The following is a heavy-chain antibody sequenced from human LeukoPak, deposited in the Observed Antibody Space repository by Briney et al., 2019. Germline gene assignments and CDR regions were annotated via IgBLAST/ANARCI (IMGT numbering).Heavy chain of an antibody. CDR1: GYTFTSYG. CDR3: ARRARDYYYYYSMDV. Sequence: ASVKVSCKASGYTFTSYGISWVRQAPGQGLEWMGWISAYSGNTNYAQKLQGRVTMTTDTSTSTAYMELRSLRSDDTAVYYCARRARDYYYYYSMDVWGQGTTVTVSS. V-gene: IGHV1-18*01. J-gene: IGHJ6*02. CDR2: ISAYSGNT.